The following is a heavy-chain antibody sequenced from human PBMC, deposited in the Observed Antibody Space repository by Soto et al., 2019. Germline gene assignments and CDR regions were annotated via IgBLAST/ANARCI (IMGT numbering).Heavy chain of an antibody. V-gene: IGHV3-23*01. CDR1: GFIFNDYA. Sequence: GGSLRLSCETSGFIFNDYAMTWVRQAPGKGLEWVSSISASGGSRFYAESVKGRVDISRDKSKSTVFLQMSGLRSEDTATYYCARGPYYYGTSGYYPAFWYFDHWGQGSLVTVSS. D-gene: IGHD3-22*01. J-gene: IGHJ4*02. CDR3: ARGPYYYGTSGYYPAFWYFDH. CDR2: ISASGGSR.